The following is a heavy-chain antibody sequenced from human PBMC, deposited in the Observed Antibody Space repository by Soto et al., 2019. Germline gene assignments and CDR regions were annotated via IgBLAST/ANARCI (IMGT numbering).Heavy chain of an antibody. CDR2: VSAYNGER. CDR1: GYTFTNYG. V-gene: IGHV1-18*01. J-gene: IGHJ4*01. D-gene: IGHD6-6*01. CDR3: SRGTSIPASGDY. Sequence: QVQLVQSGAEVKKPGASVKVSCKASGYTFTNYGINWVRQAPGQGLEWLGWVSAYNGERRYAQRVQARVIMTTDTSTTTAYIELRSLRSDDTAVYYCSRGTSIPASGDYWGQGTLVTVS.